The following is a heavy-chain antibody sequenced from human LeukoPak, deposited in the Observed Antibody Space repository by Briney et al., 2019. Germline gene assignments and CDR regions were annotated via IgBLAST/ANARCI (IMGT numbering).Heavy chain of an antibody. CDR2: INGSGGRT. V-gene: IGHV3-23*01. CDR1: GFTFSSYA. CDR3: AKASAMIVVVSKHFDY. D-gene: IGHD3-22*01. J-gene: IGHJ4*02. Sequence: GGSLRLSCAASGFTFSSYAMTWVRQAPGKGLEWVSGINGSGGRTYYGDSVKGRFTISRDNSKNTLYLQMNSLRAEDTAVYYCAKASAMIVVVSKHFDYWGQGTLVTVSS.